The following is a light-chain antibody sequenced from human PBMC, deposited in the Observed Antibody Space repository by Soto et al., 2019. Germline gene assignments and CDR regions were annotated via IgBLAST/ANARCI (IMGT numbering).Light chain of an antibody. CDR1: QSVSNNY. Sequence: EIVLTPSPGTLSLSPVERATLSCRASQSVSNNYLAWYQQKPGQAPRLLIYGASNRATGIPDRFSGSGSGTDFTLTISRLEPEDFAVYDCQQYGSSGTFGQGTKVDIK. J-gene: IGKJ1*01. CDR3: QQYGSSGT. V-gene: IGKV3-20*01. CDR2: GAS.